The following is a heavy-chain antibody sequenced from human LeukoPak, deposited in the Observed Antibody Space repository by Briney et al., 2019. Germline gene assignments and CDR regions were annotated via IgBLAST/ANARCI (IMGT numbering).Heavy chain of an antibody. CDR3: AKDREDIVVVVAATLKMDFDY. CDR1: GFTFSSYG. D-gene: IGHD2-15*01. J-gene: IGHJ4*02. CDR2: ISGSGGST. Sequence: GGTLRLSCAASGFTFSSYGMSWVRQAPGKGLEWVSAISGSGGSTYYADSVKGRFTISRDNSKNTLYLQMNSLRAEDTAVYYCAKDREDIVVVVAATLKMDFDYWGQGTLVTVSS. V-gene: IGHV3-23*01.